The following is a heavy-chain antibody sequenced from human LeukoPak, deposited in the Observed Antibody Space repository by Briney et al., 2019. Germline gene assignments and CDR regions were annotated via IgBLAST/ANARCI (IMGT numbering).Heavy chain of an antibody. Sequence: GASVXXSCKAAGYTFTGYYLHWVRQAPGQGLXWMGWINPNRGGTNYAQKFQGRVSMTRDTSISTAYMELSRLRSDDTAVYYCARDGGSGYCSSTSCYNWFDPWGQGTLVTVSS. J-gene: IGHJ5*02. V-gene: IGHV1-2*02. CDR1: GYTFTGYY. D-gene: IGHD2-2*01. CDR3: ARDGGSGYCSSTSCYNWFDP. CDR2: INPNRGGT.